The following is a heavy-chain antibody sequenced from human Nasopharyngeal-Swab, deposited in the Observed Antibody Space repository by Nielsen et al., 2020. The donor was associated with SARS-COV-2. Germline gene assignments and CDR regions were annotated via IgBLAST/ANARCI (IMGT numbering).Heavy chain of an antibody. CDR3: AKNTIMVETYSYYMDV. CDR1: GVIFSNYW. CDR2: INEDGRRT. Sequence: GESLKISCVASGVIFSNYWMHWVRQAPGKGLVWVSRINEDGRRTDYADSVKGRFTISRDRSKNTLYLQMNSLRVEDTAVYYCAKNTIMVETYSYYMDVWGKGATVTVSS. D-gene: IGHD5-24*01. J-gene: IGHJ6*03. V-gene: IGHV3-74*01.